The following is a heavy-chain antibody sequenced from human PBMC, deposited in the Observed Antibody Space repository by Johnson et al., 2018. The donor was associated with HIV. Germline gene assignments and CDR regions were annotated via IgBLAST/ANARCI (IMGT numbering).Heavy chain of an antibody. CDR2: ISYDGYNK. CDR1: GFTFSSYG. J-gene: IGHJ3*02. V-gene: IGHV3-30*03. D-gene: IGHD3-22*01. CDR3: ARVTTMIVVVFAFDI. Sequence: QVQLLESGGGVVQPGRSLRLSCAASGFTFSSYGMHGVRQAPGKGLEWVAFISYDGYNKFYADSVKGRFTISRDNSKNTLYLQMNSLRAEDTAVYYCARVTTMIVVVFAFDIWGQGTMVTVSS.